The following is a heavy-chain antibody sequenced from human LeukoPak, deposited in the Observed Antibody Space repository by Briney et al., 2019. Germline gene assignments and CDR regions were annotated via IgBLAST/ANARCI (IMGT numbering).Heavy chain of an antibody. V-gene: IGHV1-46*01. CDR2: INPSGGST. D-gene: IGHD3-10*01. CDR1: GYIFTNYY. J-gene: IGHJ4*02. Sequence: ASVKVSCKASGYIFTNYYMHWVRQAPGQGLEWMGTINPSGGSTTYAQKFQGRVTMTRDTSASTVYMELSSLRSEDTAVYYCARDHGSAYYRAPRHWGQGTLVTVSS. CDR3: ARDHGSAYYRAPRH.